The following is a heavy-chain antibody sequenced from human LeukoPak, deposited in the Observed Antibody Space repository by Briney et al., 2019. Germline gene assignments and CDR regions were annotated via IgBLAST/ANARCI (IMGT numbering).Heavy chain of an antibody. Sequence: GGSLRLSCAASGLTFSNYAMSWVRQAPGKGLEWVSAISGSGGSTYYADSVKGRFTISRDNSKNTLYLQMNSLRAEDTAVYYCAKLPRVIAAAVDFDYWGQGTLVTVSS. D-gene: IGHD6-13*01. V-gene: IGHV3-23*01. CDR2: ISGSGGST. CDR3: AKLPRVIAAAVDFDY. CDR1: GLTFSNYA. J-gene: IGHJ4*02.